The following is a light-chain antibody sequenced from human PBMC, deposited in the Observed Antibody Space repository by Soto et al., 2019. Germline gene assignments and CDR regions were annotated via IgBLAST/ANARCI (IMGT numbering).Light chain of an antibody. CDR3: QEYDNSPFS. V-gene: IGKV3-20*01. CDR2: GTS. J-gene: IGKJ3*01. Sequence: EVVLKQSPGTLSLSPGESATLSCRASQSVSGMYLAWYQQKPGQAPRLLIYGTSNRATGIPDRFSGSGSGTDFTLTIRRLEPEDLALYFCQEYDNSPFSFGPGTKVDIK. CDR1: QSVSGMY.